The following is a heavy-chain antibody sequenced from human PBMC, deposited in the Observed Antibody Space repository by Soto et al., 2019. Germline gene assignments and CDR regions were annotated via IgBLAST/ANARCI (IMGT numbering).Heavy chain of an antibody. V-gene: IGHV3-48*02. Sequence: GGSMRLSCTAAGFTISTYNMNWVRKTKGKGLEWLSYISSPSSSIYYTDSIKGRFTISRDNAKNLLYLQMNSLRDDDTAVYYCARDLTFPATRRGMDVWGQGTTVTVSS. CDR1: GFTISTYN. CDR3: ARDLTFPATRRGMDV. CDR2: ISSPSSSI. J-gene: IGHJ6*02.